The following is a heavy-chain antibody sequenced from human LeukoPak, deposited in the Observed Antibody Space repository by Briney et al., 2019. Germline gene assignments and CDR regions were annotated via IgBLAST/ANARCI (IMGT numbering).Heavy chain of an antibody. CDR1: GYSISSGYY. Sequence: SETLSLTCAVSGYSISSGYYWGWIRQPPGKGLEWIGSVYHSGSTCYNPSLKSRVTISVDTSKNQFSLKLSSVTAADTAVYYCARHGNYYDTSQSDLWGQGTLVTVSS. CDR3: ARHGNYYDTSQSDL. V-gene: IGHV4-38-2*01. D-gene: IGHD3-22*01. CDR2: VYHSGST. J-gene: IGHJ5*02.